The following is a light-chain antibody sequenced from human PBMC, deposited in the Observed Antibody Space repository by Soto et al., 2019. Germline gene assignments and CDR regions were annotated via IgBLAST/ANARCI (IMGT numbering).Light chain of an antibody. CDR3: QQLNSYPGIT. Sequence: IQLTQSPSSLSASVGDRVTITCRASQGISSYLAWYQQKPGKAPKLLIYAASTLQSGVPSRFSGSGSGTDFTLTISSLQPEDFATYYCQQLNSYPGITFGQGTRLEIK. V-gene: IGKV1-9*01. J-gene: IGKJ5*01. CDR1: QGISSY. CDR2: AAS.